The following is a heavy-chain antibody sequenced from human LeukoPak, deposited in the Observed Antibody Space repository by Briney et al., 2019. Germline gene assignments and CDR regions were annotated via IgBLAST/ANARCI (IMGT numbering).Heavy chain of an antibody. V-gene: IGHV1-69*06. CDR2: IIPIFGTA. CDR3: ASKTLDYGDYDY. J-gene: IGHJ4*02. CDR1: GGTFSSYA. D-gene: IGHD4-17*01. Sequence: KVSCQASGGTFSSYAISWGRQAPGQGLEWMGGIIPIFGTANYSQKFQGRVTITADKSTSTAYMELSSLRAEDTAVYYCASKTLDYGDYDYWGQGTLVTVSS.